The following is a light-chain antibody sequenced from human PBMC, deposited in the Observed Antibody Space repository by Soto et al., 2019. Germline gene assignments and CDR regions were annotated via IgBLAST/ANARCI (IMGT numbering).Light chain of an antibody. CDR1: TSKIGAGYG. Sequence: QPVLTQPPSVSGAPGQRVTISCTGTTSKIGAGYGVHWYQQLPGAAPKVVIYGNNNRPAGVPDRFSGSKSGTSASLAITGLQADDEADYFCQSYDSRLRGAVFGGGTKVTVL. CDR3: QSYDSRLRGAV. J-gene: IGLJ2*01. V-gene: IGLV1-40*01. CDR2: GNN.